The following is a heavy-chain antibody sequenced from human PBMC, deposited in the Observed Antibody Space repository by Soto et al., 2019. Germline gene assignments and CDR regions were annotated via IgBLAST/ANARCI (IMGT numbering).Heavy chain of an antibody. CDR3: ARDETGYDFWSGYQNYYYGMDV. CDR2: ISYDGSNK. J-gene: IGHJ6*02. D-gene: IGHD3-3*01. V-gene: IGHV3-30-3*01. CDR1: GFTFSSYA. Sequence: GGSLRLSCAASGFTFSSYAMHWVRQAPGKGLEWVAVISYDGSNKYYADSVKGRFTISRDNSKNTLYLQMNSLRAEDTAVYYCARDETGYDFWSGYQNYYYGMDVWGQGTTVTVS.